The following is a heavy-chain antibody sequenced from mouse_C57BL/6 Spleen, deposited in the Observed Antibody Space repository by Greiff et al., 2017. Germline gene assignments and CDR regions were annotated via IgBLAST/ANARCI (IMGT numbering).Heavy chain of an antibody. D-gene: IGHD1-1*01. CDR1: GFTFSSYA. CDR2: ISDGGSYT. Sequence: DVKLVESGGGLVKPGGSLKLSCAASGFTFSSYAMSWVRQTPEKRLEWVATISDGGSYTYYPDNVKGRFTISRDNAKNNLYLQMSHLKSEDTAMYYCARGHYYYGSSYGGDYFDYWGQGTTLTVSS. V-gene: IGHV5-4*03. J-gene: IGHJ2*01. CDR3: ARGHYYYGSSYGGDYFDY.